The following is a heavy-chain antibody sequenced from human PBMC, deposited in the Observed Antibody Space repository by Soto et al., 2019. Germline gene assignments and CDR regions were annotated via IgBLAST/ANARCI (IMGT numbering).Heavy chain of an antibody. Sequence: SETLSLTCTVSGGSINSGDYYWSWIRQPPGKGLEWIGYIYYSGSTSYNPSLKSRVIMSVDTSKNEFSLRLGSVTAADTAVYYCARDQTSGASGHHWFDRWGQGTLVTVSS. D-gene: IGHD3-10*01. CDR1: GGSINSGDYY. CDR3: ARDQTSGASGHHWFDR. CDR2: IYYSGST. V-gene: IGHV4-30-4*01. J-gene: IGHJ5*02.